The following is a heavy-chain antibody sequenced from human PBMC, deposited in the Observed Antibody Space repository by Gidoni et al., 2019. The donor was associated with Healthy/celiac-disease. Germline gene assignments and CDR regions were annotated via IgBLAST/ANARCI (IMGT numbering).Heavy chain of an antibody. CDR1: GFTFDDYA. V-gene: IGHV3-9*01. CDR2: ISWNSGGI. D-gene: IGHD6-6*01. CDR3: AKDRARSYYYGMDV. J-gene: IGHJ6*02. Sequence: EVQLVAPGGGLVQPGRSLRLPCAASGFTFDDYAMHWVRQAPGKGLEWVSGISWNSGGIGYADSVKGRFTISRDNAKNSLYLQRNSLRAEDTALYYCAKDRARSYYYGMDVWGQGTTVTVSS.